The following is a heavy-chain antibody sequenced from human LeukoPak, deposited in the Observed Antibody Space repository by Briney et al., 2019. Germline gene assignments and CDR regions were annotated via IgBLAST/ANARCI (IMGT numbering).Heavy chain of an antibody. Sequence: SETLSLTCTVSGYSISSGYYWGWIRQPPGKGLEWIGSIYHSGSTYYNPSLKSRVTISVDTSKNQFSLKLSSVTAADTAVYYCARDLRSSMIVVIDLGSWFDPWGQGTLVTISS. CDR1: GYSISSGYY. CDR3: ARDLRSSMIVVIDLGSWFDP. D-gene: IGHD3-22*01. V-gene: IGHV4-38-2*02. CDR2: IYHSGST. J-gene: IGHJ5*02.